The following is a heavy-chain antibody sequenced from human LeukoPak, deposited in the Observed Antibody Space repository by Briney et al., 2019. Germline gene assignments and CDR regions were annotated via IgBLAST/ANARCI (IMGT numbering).Heavy chain of an antibody. J-gene: IGHJ4*02. Sequence: SETLSLTCTVSGDSITGYYWSWIRQPAGKGLEWIGRIYSSGSTNYNASLKSRVTMSVDTSKNQFSLKLSSVTAADTAMYYCARQKWELRDYWGQGTLVTVSS. V-gene: IGHV4-4*07. D-gene: IGHD1-26*01. CDR1: GDSITGYY. CDR3: ARQKWELRDY. CDR2: IYSSGST.